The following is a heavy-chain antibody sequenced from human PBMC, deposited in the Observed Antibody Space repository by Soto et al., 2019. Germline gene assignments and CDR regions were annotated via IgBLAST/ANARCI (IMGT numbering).Heavy chain of an antibody. CDR3: ARDARGDEAPMDY. V-gene: IGHV1-2*04. Sequence: ASVKVSCKASGYTFTGYYMHWVRQAPGQGLEWMGWINPNSGGTNYAQKFQGWVTMTRDTSISTAYMELSRLRSDDTAVYYCARDARGDEAPMDYWGQGTVVTVSS. CDR1: GYTFTGYY. D-gene: IGHD3-10*01. CDR2: INPNSGGT. J-gene: IGHJ4*02.